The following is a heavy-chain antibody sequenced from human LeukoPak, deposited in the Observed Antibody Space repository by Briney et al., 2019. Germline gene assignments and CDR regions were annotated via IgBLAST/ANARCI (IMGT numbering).Heavy chain of an antibody. CDR2: INHSGST. CDR3: ARASSSWIKFDY. D-gene: IGHD6-13*01. V-gene: IGHV4-34*01. J-gene: IGHJ4*02. CDR1: GGSFSGYY. Sequence: SETLSLTCAVYGGSFSGYYWSWIRQPPGKGLEWIGEINHSGSTNYNPSLKSRVTISVDTSKNQFSLKLSSVTAADTAVYYCARASSSWIKFDYWGQGTLVTVSS.